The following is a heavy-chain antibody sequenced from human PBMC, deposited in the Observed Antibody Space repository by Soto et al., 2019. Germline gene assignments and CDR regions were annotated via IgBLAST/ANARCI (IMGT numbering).Heavy chain of an antibody. V-gene: IGHV4-39*01. J-gene: IGHJ5*02. Sequence: PSETLSLTCTVSGGSISSSSYYWGWIRQPPGKGLEWIGSIYYSGSTYYNPSLKSRVTISVDTSKNQSSLKLSSVTAADTAVYYCARLSIAVAGTPDWFDPWGQGTLVTVSS. CDR3: ARLSIAVAGTPDWFDP. CDR1: GGSISSSSYY. D-gene: IGHD6-19*01. CDR2: IYYSGST.